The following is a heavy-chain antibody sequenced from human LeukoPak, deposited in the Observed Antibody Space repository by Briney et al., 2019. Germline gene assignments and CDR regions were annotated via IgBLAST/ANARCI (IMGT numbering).Heavy chain of an antibody. CDR1: GGSIRSSSYY. CDR2: IYYSGSS. V-gene: IGHV4-39*01. Sequence: SETLSLTCTVSGGSIRSSSYYWGWIRQPPGKGLEWIGSIYYSGSSYYNPSLKSRVTISVDTSKNQFSLRLSSVTAADTAVYYCARRGGSGRSFDYWGQGILVTVSS. CDR3: ARRGGSGRSFDY. J-gene: IGHJ4*02. D-gene: IGHD3-10*01.